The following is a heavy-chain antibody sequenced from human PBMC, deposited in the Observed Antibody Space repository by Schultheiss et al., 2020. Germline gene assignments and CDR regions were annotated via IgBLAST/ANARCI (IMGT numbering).Heavy chain of an antibody. CDR3: ARNWYSMVADTSYFQH. Sequence: GGSLRLSCAASGFTFSSYGMHWVRQAPGKGLEWVAVIWYDGSNKYYADSVKGRFTISRDNSKNTLYLQMNSLRAEDTAVYYCARNWYSMVADTSYFQHWGQGTLVTVSS. CDR2: IWYDGSNK. CDR1: GFTFSSYG. D-gene: IGHD6-13*01. J-gene: IGHJ1*01. V-gene: IGHV3-33*01.